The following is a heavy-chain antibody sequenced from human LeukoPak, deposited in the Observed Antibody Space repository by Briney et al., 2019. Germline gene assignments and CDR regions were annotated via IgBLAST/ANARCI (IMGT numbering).Heavy chain of an antibody. CDR3: AIDLRYSSSWLEIDY. J-gene: IGHJ4*02. Sequence: GGSLRLSCAASGFTFSSYAMSWVRQAPGEGLEWVSAISGSGGSTYYADSVKGRFTISRDNSKNTLYLQMNSLRAEDTAVYYCAIDLRYSSSWLEIDYWGQGTLVTVSS. CDR1: GFTFSSYA. D-gene: IGHD6-13*01. V-gene: IGHV3-23*01. CDR2: ISGSGGST.